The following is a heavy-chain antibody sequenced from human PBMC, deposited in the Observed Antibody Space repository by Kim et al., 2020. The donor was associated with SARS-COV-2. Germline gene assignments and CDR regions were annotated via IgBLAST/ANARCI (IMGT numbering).Heavy chain of an antibody. Sequence: SETLSLTCSVSGGSVRSKSYYWSWIRQPPGKGLEWIGYIYYSGSTNYNPSLKSRVTISVDTSKNQFSLNLNSVTAADTAVYYCASGFGGILTGYGAGQLDYWGRGTLVIVSS. D-gene: IGHD3-9*01. CDR1: GGSVRSKSYY. J-gene: IGHJ4*02. CDR2: IYYSGST. V-gene: IGHV4-61*01. CDR3: ASGFGGILTGYGAGQLDY.